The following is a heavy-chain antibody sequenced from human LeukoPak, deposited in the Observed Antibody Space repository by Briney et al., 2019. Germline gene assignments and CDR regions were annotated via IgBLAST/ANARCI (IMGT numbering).Heavy chain of an antibody. CDR3: AKDYGGNSAFDY. CDR1: GFTFSSYA. CDR2: ISYDGSNK. D-gene: IGHD4-23*01. J-gene: IGHJ4*02. V-gene: IGHV3-30-3*01. Sequence: GGSLRLSCAASGFTFSSYAMHWVRQAPGKGLEWVAVISYDGSNKYYADSVKGRFTISRDNSKNTLYLQMNSLRAEDTAVYYCAKDYGGNSAFDYWGQGTLVTVSS.